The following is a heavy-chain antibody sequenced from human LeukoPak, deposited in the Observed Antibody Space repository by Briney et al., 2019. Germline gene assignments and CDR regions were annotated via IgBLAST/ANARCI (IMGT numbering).Heavy chain of an antibody. CDR1: GFTFSSYW. CDR3: ARVRTKGLKIVVVITTYFDY. CDR2: IKQDGSEK. V-gene: IGHV3-7*01. J-gene: IGHJ4*02. Sequence: GGSLRLSCAASGFTFSSYWMSWVRQAPGKGLEWVANIKQDGSEKYYVDSVKGRFTISRDNAKNSLYLQMNSLRAEDTAVYYCARVRTKGLKIVVVITTYFDYWGQGTLVTVSS. D-gene: IGHD3-22*01.